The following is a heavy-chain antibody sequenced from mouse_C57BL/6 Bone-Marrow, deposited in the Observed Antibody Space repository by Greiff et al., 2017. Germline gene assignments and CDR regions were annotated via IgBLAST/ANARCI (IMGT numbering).Heavy chain of an antibody. CDR1: GYTFTSYW. CDR2: IDPSDSYT. D-gene: IGHD1-1*01. Sequence: QVQLQQPGAELVKPGASVKLSCKASGYTFTSYWMQWVKQRPGQGLEWIGEIDPSDSYTNYNQKFKGKATLTVDTSSSTAYMQLSSLTSEDSAVYYGARWGTVVAKGYFDDWGTGTTVTVSS. J-gene: IGHJ1*03. V-gene: IGHV1-50*01. CDR3: ARWGTVVAKGYFDD.